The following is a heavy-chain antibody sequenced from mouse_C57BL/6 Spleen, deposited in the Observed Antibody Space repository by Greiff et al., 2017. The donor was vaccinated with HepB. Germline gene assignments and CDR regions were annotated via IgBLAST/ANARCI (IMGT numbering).Heavy chain of an antibody. CDR3: AIYYYGSSYCFDY. CDR2: ISYDGSN. V-gene: IGHV3-6*01. J-gene: IGHJ2*01. CDR1: GYSITSGYY. Sequence: VQLKESGPGLVKPSQSLSLTCSVTGYSITSGYYWNWIRQFPGNKLEWMGYISYDGSNNYNPSLKNRISITRDTSKNQFFLKLNSVTTEDTATYYCAIYYYGSSYCFDYWGQGTTLTVSS. D-gene: IGHD1-1*01.